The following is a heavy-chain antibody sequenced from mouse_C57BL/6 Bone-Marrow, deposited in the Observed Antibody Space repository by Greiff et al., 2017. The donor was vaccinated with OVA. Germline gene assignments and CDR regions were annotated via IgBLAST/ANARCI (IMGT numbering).Heavy chain of an antibody. CDR1: GFNIKDDY. J-gene: IGHJ1*03. CDR3: TRGDDYYGSSYVYFDV. V-gene: IGHV14-4*01. CDR2: IDPENGDT. Sequence: EVQLQESGAELVRPGASVKLSCTASGFNIKDDYMHWVKQRPEQGLEWIGWIDPENGDTEYASKFQGKATITADTSSNTAYLQLSSLTSEDTAVYYCTRGDDYYGSSYVYFDVWGTGTTVTVSS. D-gene: IGHD1-1*01.